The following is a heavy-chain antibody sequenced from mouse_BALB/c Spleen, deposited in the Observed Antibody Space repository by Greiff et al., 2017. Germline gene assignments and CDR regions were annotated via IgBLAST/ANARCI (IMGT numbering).Heavy chain of an antibody. D-gene: IGHD2-14*01. CDR1: GFAFSSYD. Sequence: EVKVVEPGGGLVKPGGSLKLSCAASGFAFSSYDMSWVRQTPEKRLEWVAYISSGGGSTYYPDTVKGRFTFSRDNAKNTLYLQMSSLKSEDTAMYYYARHTTDRYSDVWFAYWGQGTLVTVSA. J-gene: IGHJ3*01. V-gene: IGHV5-12-1*01. CDR2: ISSGGGST. CDR3: ARHTTDRYSDVWFAY.